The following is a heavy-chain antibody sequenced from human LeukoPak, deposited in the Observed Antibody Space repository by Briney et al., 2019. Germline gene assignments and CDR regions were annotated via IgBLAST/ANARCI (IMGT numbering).Heavy chain of an antibody. Sequence: SETLSLTCTVSGGSISSYYWSWIRQPPGKGLEWIGHIYYSGSTTFNSSLKSRVTMSVDTSKNQFSLKLSSVTAADTAVYYGTRLTYFPDSSAPIPFPFFDYWGQGTLVTVSS. V-gene: IGHV4-59*08. CDR2: IYYSGST. D-gene: IGHD2-21*01. CDR3: TRLTYFPDSSAPIPFPFFDY. J-gene: IGHJ4*01. CDR1: GGSISSYY.